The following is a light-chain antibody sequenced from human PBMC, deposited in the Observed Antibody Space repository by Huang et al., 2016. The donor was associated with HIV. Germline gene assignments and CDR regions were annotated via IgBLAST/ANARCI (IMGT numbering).Light chain of an antibody. CDR2: GAS. V-gene: IGKV3-15*01. J-gene: IGKJ4*01. Sequence: EMVMTQSPATLSVSPGERATLSCRASQSVSSNLAWYQQKPGQAPRLLIYGASTRATGIPARCSGSGSGTEFNLTISSLQSEDFAVYYCEQYDNWPLTFGGGTKVEIK. CDR1: QSVSSN. CDR3: EQYDNWPLT.